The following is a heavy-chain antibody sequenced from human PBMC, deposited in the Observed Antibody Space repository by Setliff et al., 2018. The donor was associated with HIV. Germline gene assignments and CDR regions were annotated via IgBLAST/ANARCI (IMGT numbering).Heavy chain of an antibody. D-gene: IGHD5-12*01. J-gene: IGHJ4*02. CDR1: GGSISSGSHY. CDR3: ARQPLYNDYDWRSYYFDY. Sequence: PSETLSLTCSVSGGSISSGSHYWGWIRQPPGKGLEWIGSMYHTGSTYYSPSLNSRFTISVDTSKNQFSLKLRSVTAADTAVYYCARQPLYNDYDWRSYYFDYWGQGSLVTVSS. CDR2: MYHTGST. V-gene: IGHV4-39*01.